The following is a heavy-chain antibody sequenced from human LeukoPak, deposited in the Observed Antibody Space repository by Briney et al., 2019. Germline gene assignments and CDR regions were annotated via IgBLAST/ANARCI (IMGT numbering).Heavy chain of an antibody. Sequence: ASVKVSCKASGYTFTGYYMHWVRQAPGRGLEWMGWINPNSGGTNYAQKFQGRVTMTRDTSISTAYMELSRLRSDDTAVYYCARRATTPRNYYYYMDVWGKGTTVTVSS. J-gene: IGHJ6*03. CDR1: GYTFTGYY. D-gene: IGHD5-12*01. CDR3: ARRATTPRNYYYYMDV. CDR2: INPNSGGT. V-gene: IGHV1-2*02.